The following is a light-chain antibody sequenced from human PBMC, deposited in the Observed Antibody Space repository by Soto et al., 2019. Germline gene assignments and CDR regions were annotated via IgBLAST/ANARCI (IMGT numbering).Light chain of an antibody. Sequence: DIQMTQSQSSLSASVGDRVTITCRASQGISNFLAWHQQKPGKVPKLLIYAASTLQSGVPSRFSGSGSGTDFTLTITSLQHEDVATYYRQKYNSAPWTFGQGTKVEIK. V-gene: IGKV1-27*01. J-gene: IGKJ1*01. CDR3: QKYNSAPWT. CDR1: QGISNF. CDR2: AAS.